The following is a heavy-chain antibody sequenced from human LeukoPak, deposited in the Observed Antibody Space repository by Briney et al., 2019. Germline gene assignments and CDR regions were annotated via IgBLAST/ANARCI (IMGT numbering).Heavy chain of an antibody. D-gene: IGHD2-2*01. CDR3: AKDQYCTSTSCYVGY. J-gene: IGHJ4*02. V-gene: IGHV3-23*01. CDR2: INVSGGST. Sequence: GGSLRLSCAASGFTFSNYAMSWVRQAPGKGLEWVSGINVSGGSTIYADSVRGRFTISRDNSKNTLYLQMNSLRAEDTAVYYCAKDQYCTSTSCYVGYWGQGTLVTVSS. CDR1: GFTFSNYA.